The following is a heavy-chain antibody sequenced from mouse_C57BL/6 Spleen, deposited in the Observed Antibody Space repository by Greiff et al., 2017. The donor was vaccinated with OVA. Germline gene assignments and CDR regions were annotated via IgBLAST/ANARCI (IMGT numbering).Heavy chain of an antibody. Sequence: DVKLVESGGGLVKPGGSLKLSCAASGFTFSDYGMHWVRQAPEKGLEWVAYISSGSSTIYYADTVKGRFTISRDNAKNTLFLQMTSLRSEDTAMYYCASYGYDRGYAMDYWGQGTSVTASS. CDR3: ASYGYDRGYAMDY. D-gene: IGHD2-2*01. CDR2: ISSGSSTI. CDR1: GFTFSDYG. J-gene: IGHJ4*01. V-gene: IGHV5-17*01.